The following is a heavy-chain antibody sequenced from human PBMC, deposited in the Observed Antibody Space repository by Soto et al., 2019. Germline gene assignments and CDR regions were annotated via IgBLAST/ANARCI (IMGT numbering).Heavy chain of an antibody. V-gene: IGHV3-48*02. Sequence: GWSLRLSCAASGFTFSSYSMNWVRQAPGKGLEWVSYISSSSTIYYADSVKGRFTISRDNAKNSLYLQMNSLRDEDTAVYYCARDIGGYSYGNPDVWGQGTTVTVSS. J-gene: IGHJ6*02. CDR1: GFTFSSYS. D-gene: IGHD5-18*01. CDR2: ISSSSTI. CDR3: ARDIGGYSYGNPDV.